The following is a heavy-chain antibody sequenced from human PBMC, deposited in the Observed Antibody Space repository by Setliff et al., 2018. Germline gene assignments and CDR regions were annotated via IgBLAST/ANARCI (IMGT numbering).Heavy chain of an antibody. Sequence: SETLSLTCNVSGVSIANTASYWSWIRQPAGKGLEFIGYVYYSGTAKYDPSLESRAMMSVDASKNQISLKLNSVTAADTAVYYCAKGGTYRYFDFWGQGALVTVSS. J-gene: IGHJ4*02. V-gene: IGHV4-61*10. D-gene: IGHD1-26*01. CDR2: VYYSGTA. CDR3: AKGGTYRYFDF. CDR1: GVSIANTASY.